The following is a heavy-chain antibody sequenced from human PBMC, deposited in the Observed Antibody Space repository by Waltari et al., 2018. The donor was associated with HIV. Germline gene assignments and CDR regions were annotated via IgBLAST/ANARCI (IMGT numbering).Heavy chain of an antibody. Sequence: QVQLVESGGGVVQPGRSLRLSCAAPGFTFSTFAMPWVRQAPGKGLEWVAVIWYDGDNKYYADSVKGRFTISRDNSKNTLYLQMNSLRVEDTAVYYCARGGYYYDISGYYHYWGQGTLVTVSS. CDR2: IWYDGDNK. J-gene: IGHJ4*02. V-gene: IGHV3-33*01. CDR1: GFTFSTFA. D-gene: IGHD3-22*01. CDR3: ARGGYYYDISGYYHY.